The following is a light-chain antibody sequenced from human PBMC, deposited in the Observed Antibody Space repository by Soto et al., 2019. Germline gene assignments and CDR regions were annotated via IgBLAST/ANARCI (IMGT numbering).Light chain of an antibody. Sequence: DIVMTQSPDSLAVSLGERATINCKSSQSVLYSSTNKNYLSWYQQKPGQTPKLLIYWASTRESGVPDRFSGSGSGTDFTLTISSLQAEDVAVYYCQQYYSTPLTFGGGTKV. V-gene: IGKV4-1*01. CDR3: QQYYSTPLT. CDR2: WAS. CDR1: QSVLYSSTNKNY. J-gene: IGKJ4*01.